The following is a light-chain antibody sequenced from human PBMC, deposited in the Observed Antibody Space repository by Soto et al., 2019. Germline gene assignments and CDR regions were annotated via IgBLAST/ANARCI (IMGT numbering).Light chain of an antibody. J-gene: IGKJ1*01. Sequence: DIQMTQSPSTLSASVGDRVTITCRASQSISSWLAWYQQKPGKAPKLLIYDASSLESGVPSRFSGSGSGTEFTLTISSLQPDDFATYYYQQYNSHGAFGQGTKVEIK. CDR2: DAS. CDR1: QSISSW. CDR3: QQYNSHGA. V-gene: IGKV1-5*01.